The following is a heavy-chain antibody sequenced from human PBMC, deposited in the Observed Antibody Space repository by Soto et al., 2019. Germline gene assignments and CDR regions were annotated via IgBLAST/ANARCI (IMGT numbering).Heavy chain of an antibody. J-gene: IGHJ6*02. D-gene: IGHD4-17*01. CDR2: IIPIFGTA. V-gene: IGHV1-69*06. CDR3: ARDQALTVTTSGYYYYGMDV. CDR1: GGTFSSYA. Sequence: SVKVPCKASGGTFSSYAISWVRQAPGQGLEWMGGIIPIFGTANYAQKFQGRVTITADKSTSTAYMELSSLRSEDTAVYYCARDQALTVTTSGYYYYGMDVWGQGTTVTVSS.